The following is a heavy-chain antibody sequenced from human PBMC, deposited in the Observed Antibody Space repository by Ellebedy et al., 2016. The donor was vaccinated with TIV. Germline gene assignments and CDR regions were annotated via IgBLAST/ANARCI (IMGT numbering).Heavy chain of an antibody. CDR2: IDPGDPSGSYT. V-gene: IGHV5-10-1*01. Sequence: GGSLRLSXKGSEYSFIHYWISWVRQMPGKGLEWMGRIDPGDPSGSYTTYSPSSQGHVTISVDKSITTAYLEWSSLKASDTAMYYCARHELGSNAAFDYWGQGTLVTVSS. CDR1: EYSFIHYW. D-gene: IGHD1-26*01. J-gene: IGHJ4*02. CDR3: ARHELGSNAAFDY.